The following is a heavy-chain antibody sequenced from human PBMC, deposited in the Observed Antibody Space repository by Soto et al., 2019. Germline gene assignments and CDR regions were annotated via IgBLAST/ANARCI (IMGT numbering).Heavy chain of an antibody. Sequence: GGSLRLSCAASGFTFSSYSMNWVRQAPGKGLEWVSYISSSSSTIYYADSVKGRFTISRDNAKNSLYLQMNSLRAEDTAVYYCAPHMITFGGVIAPGPKFDYWGQGTRVTVSS. CDR1: GFTFSSYS. CDR3: APHMITFGGVIAPGPKFDY. CDR2: ISSSSSTI. D-gene: IGHD3-16*02. J-gene: IGHJ4*02. V-gene: IGHV3-48*01.